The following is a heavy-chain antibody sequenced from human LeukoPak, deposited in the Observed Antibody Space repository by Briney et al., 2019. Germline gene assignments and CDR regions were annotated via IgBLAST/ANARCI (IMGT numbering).Heavy chain of an antibody. D-gene: IGHD2-2*01. J-gene: IGHJ3*02. V-gene: IGHV1-69*04. CDR2: IIPILGIA. CDR3: AKVDCSSTSCYRLNAFDALDI. CDR1: GYIFSSHG. Sequence: SVKVSCKASGYIFSSHGISWVRQAPGQGLEWMGRIIPILGIANYAQKFQGRVTITADTSTSTAYMELRSLRSDDTAVYYCAKVDCSSTSCYRLNAFDALDIWGQGTMVPVFS.